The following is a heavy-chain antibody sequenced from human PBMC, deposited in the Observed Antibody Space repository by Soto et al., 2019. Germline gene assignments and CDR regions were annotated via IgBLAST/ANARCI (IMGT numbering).Heavy chain of an antibody. D-gene: IGHD5-18*01. CDR1: GYTFTDYA. CDR2: MNAGVGNT. Sequence: HVELVQSRADVKKPGASVTISCKASGYTFTDYALHWVRQAPGQRLEWMGWMNAGVGNTLYSQKLQGRITITRDTPASTAYMELNSLKSEDTAIYYCARDTGYTFGSLNYWGLGTVVTVSS. CDR3: ARDTGYTFGSLNY. V-gene: IGHV1-3*01. J-gene: IGHJ4*02.